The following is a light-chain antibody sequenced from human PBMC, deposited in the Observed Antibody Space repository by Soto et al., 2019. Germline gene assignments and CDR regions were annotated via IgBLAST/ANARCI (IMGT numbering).Light chain of an antibody. CDR1: SSDVGGYNY. CDR3: SSVAGNNNFV. CDR2: EVS. J-gene: IGLJ2*01. V-gene: IGLV2-8*01. Sequence: QSALTQPPSASGSPGQSVTISCTGTSSDVGGYNYVSWYQQHPGKAPKLMISEVSKRHSGVPDRCSGSKSGNTASLTVSGLQAEDEADYYCSSVAGNNNFVFGGGTKLTVL.